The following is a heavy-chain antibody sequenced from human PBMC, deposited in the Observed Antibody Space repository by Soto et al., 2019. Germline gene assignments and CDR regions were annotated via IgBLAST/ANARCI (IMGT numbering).Heavy chain of an antibody. CDR2: IIPIFGTA. Sequence: ASVKVSCKASGGTFSSYAISWVRQAPGQGLEWMGGIIPIFGTANYAQKFQGRVTITADESTSTAYMELSSLRTEDTGVYYCARGQMSPGGYSTIRNYYYGMDVWGQGTTVTVSS. CDR1: GGTFSSYA. J-gene: IGHJ6*02. D-gene: IGHD6-13*01. CDR3: ARGQMSPGGYSTIRNYYYGMDV. V-gene: IGHV1-69*13.